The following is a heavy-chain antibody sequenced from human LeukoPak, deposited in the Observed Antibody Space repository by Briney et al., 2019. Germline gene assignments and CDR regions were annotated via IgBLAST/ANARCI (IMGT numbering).Heavy chain of an antibody. V-gene: IGHV4-39*02. CDR2: MYYSGST. CDR3: ARSMYSTHADS. CDR1: GGSISSSSYF. Sequence: SETLSLTCTVSGGSISSSSYFWGWIRQPPGKGLEWIGSMYYSGSTYYNPSLKSRVTISVDTSKNHLSLRLSSVTAADTAVYYCARSMYSTHADSWGQGTLVTVSS. J-gene: IGHJ4*02. D-gene: IGHD6-13*01.